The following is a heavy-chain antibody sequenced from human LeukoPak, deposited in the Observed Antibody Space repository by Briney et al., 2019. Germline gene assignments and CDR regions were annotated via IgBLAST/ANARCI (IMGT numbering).Heavy chain of an antibody. V-gene: IGHV3-15*01. J-gene: IGHJ4*02. CDR2: IKSKTDGGPT. D-gene: IGHD1-14*01. CDR3: TTGNTG. Sequence: GGSLRLSCAASGFTFSNAWMSWVRQAPGKGLEWVGRIKSKTDGGPTDYAAPVNGRFTISRDDSKNTLYLQMNSLKTEDTAVYYCTTGNTGWGQGTLVTVSS. CDR1: GFTFSNAW.